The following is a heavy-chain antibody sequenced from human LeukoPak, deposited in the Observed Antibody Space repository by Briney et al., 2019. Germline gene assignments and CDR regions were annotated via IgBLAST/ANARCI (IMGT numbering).Heavy chain of an antibody. J-gene: IGHJ5*02. CDR2: ISAYNDNT. CDR3: ARSGYSSGWFQIPFESNNWFDP. D-gene: IGHD6-19*01. V-gene: IGHV1-18*01. CDR1: GYTFTSYG. Sequence: ASVKVSCKASGYTFTSYGISWVRQAPGQGLEWMGWISAYNDNTNYAQKLQGRVTMTTDTSTSTAYMELRSLRSDDTAVYYCARSGYSSGWFQIPFESNNWFDPWGQGTLVTVSS.